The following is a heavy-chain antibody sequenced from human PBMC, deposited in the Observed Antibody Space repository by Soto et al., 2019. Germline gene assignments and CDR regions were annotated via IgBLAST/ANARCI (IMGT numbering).Heavy chain of an antibody. CDR1: CGSVISGSYY. J-gene: IGHJ5*02. Sequence: PSETLSLTCTFSCGSVISGSYYWSWIRQPPGKGLEWIGCIYNTGSANYNPSLKSRVTISVDKSKTQFSLKLSSVTAADTAVYYCARVRPDFAFWSGPPQGSIALQFDPWGQGTPVTVSS. V-gene: IGHV4-61*01. CDR3: ARVRPDFAFWSGPPQGSIALQFDP. D-gene: IGHD3-3*01. CDR2: IYNTGSA.